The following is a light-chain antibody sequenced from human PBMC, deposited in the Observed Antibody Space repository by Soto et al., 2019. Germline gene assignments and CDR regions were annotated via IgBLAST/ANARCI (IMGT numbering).Light chain of an antibody. CDR1: TSNIGADYD. Sequence: QSILIQPPCVSGAPGQRLTIACTGGTSNIGADYDVYWYQVLPGTAPKLLIYGNSIRPSGVPDRFSGSKSGTSASLAITGLQAEDEAEYYCQSYDSSLTGVFGTGTKVTVL. CDR2: GNS. V-gene: IGLV1-40*01. CDR3: QSYDSSLTGV. J-gene: IGLJ1*01.